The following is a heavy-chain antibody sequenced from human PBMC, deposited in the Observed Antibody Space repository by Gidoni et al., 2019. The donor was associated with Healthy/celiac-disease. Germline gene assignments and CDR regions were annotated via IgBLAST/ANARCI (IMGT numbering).Heavy chain of an antibody. CDR1: GGSISSSSYY. Sequence: QLQLQESGPGLVKPSETLSLTCTVSGGSISSSSYYWGWIRQPPGKGLEWIGSIYYSGSTYYNPSLKSRVTISVDTSKNQFSLKLSSVTAADTAVYYCARSVVTMVQGVIGAENWFDPWGQGTLVTVSS. CDR2: IYYSGST. V-gene: IGHV4-39*01. CDR3: ARSVVTMVQGVIGAENWFDP. J-gene: IGHJ5*02. D-gene: IGHD3-10*01.